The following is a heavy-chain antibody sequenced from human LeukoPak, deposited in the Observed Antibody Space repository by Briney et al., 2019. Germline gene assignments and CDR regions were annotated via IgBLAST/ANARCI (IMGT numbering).Heavy chain of an antibody. CDR1: GYSLPTYW. CDR2: IYPDESNI. J-gene: IGHJ4*02. D-gene: IGHD2-2*03. CDR3: ARPPSRGYSSSFEY. V-gene: IGHV5-51*01. Sequence: GESLKISCKGSGYSLPTYWIAWVRHMPGKGLEWMGIIYPDESNIRYSPSFQGQVTISADKSISTAYLQWSSLKASDTAMYYCARPPSRGYSSSFEYWGQGTLVTVSS.